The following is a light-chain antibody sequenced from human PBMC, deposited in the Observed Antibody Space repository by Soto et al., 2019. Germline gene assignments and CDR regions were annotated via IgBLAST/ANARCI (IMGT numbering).Light chain of an antibody. CDR1: QGISNF. V-gene: IGKV1-17*03. CDR3: LQHSRYPFT. CDR2: AAF. J-gene: IGKJ2*01. Sequence: DIQMTQSPSVVSASVGDRVTITCRASQGISNFLAWFQQRPGEVPQRLIYAAFNLHTGVPSRFNGSGSGTEFTLTISSLQPEDFATYYCLQHSRYPFTFGQGTRLDIK.